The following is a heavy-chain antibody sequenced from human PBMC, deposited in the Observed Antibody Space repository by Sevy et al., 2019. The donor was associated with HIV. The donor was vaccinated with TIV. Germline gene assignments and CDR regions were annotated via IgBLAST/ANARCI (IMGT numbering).Heavy chain of an antibody. CDR1: GGSISSSSYY. D-gene: IGHD6-19*01. CDR3: ARHGGAVAGYYYYGMDV. J-gene: IGHJ6*02. V-gene: IGHV4-39*01. CDR2: IYYSGST. Sequence: SETLSLTCTVSGGSISSSSYYWGWIRQPPGKGLEWIGSIYYSGSTYYNPSLKSRVTISVDTSKNQFSLKLSSVTAADTAVYYCARHGGAVAGYYYYGMDVWGQWTTVTVSS.